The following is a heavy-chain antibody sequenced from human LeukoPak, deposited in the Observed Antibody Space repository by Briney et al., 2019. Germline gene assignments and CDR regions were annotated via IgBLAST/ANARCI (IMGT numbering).Heavy chain of an antibody. CDR3: AKRAGVTVARYGMDV. Sequence: LPGGSLRLSCAASGFTFSSYAMSWVRQAPGKGLEWVSAIRGSGGSTYYADSVKGRFTKSRDNSKNTLYLQMNSLRAEDTAVYYCAKRAGVTVARYGMDVWGQGTTVTVSS. J-gene: IGHJ6*02. CDR1: GFTFSSYA. V-gene: IGHV3-23*01. D-gene: IGHD6-19*01. CDR2: IRGSGGST.